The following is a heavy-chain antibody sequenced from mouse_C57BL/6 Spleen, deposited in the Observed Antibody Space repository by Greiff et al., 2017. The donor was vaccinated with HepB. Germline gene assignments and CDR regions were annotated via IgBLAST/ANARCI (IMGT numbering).Heavy chain of an antibody. Sequence: VKLQQSGAELVRPGASVTLSCKASGYTFTDYEMHWVKQTPVHGLEWIGAIDPETGGTAYNQKFKGKAILTADKSSSTAYMELRSLTSEDSAVYYCTIPTSYYYGSSSWFAYWGQGTLVTVSA. CDR2: IDPETGGT. D-gene: IGHD1-1*01. CDR3: TIPTSYYYGSSSWFAY. CDR1: GYTFTDYE. V-gene: IGHV1-15*01. J-gene: IGHJ3*01.